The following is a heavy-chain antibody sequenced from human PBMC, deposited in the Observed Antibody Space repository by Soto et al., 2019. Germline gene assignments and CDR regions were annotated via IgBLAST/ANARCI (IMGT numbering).Heavy chain of an antibody. CDR1: GGSFSGYY. Sequence: SETLSLTCAVYGGSFSGYYWSWSRQPPGKGLEWIGEINHSGSTNYNPSLKSRVTISVDTSKNQFSLKLSSVTAADTAVYYCARRRTYYYYYYMDVWGKGTTVTVSS. CDR3: ARRRTYYYYYYMDV. V-gene: IGHV4-34*01. CDR2: INHSGST. J-gene: IGHJ6*03.